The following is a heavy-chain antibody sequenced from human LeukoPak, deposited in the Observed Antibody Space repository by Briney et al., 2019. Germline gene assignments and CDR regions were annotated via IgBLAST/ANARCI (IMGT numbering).Heavy chain of an antibody. D-gene: IGHD4-23*01. CDR2: MSSSGSST. CDR1: GFTFRSYA. CDR3: ARDQGLRGSLDY. Sequence: GGSLRLSCAASGFTFRSYAMHRVRQAPGKGLEYVAAMSSSGSSTYYANSAKGRFTISRDNSKNTLYLQMGSLRAEDMAVYYCARDQGLRGSLDYWGQGTLVTVSS. J-gene: IGHJ4*02. V-gene: IGHV3-64*01.